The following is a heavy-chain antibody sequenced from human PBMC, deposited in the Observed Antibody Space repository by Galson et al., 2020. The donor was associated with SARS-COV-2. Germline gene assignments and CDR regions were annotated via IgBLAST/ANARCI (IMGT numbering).Heavy chain of an antibody. J-gene: IGHJ6*02. CDR3: ARLGSRRFLEWSTLGRYYYGMDV. V-gene: IGHV4-59*01. D-gene: IGHD3-3*01. CDR1: GGSISSYY. CDR2: IYYSGST. Sequence: ETSETLSLTCTVSGGSISSYYWSWIRQPPGKGLEWIGYIYYSGSTNYNPSLKSRVTISVDTSKNQFSLKLSSVTAADTAVYYCARLGSRRFLEWSTLGRYYYGMDVWGQGTTVTVSS.